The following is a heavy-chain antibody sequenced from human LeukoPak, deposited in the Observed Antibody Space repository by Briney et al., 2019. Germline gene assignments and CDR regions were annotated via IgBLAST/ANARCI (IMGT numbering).Heavy chain of an antibody. V-gene: IGHV4-61*02. J-gene: IGHJ4*02. CDR3: AKGRYYGSGSSMYYFDY. CDR2: IYTSGST. Sequence: PSETLSLTCTVSGGSISSGSYYWSWIRQPAGKGLEWIGRIYTSGSTNYNPSLKSRVTISVDTSKNQSSLKLTSVPAADTAVYYCAKGRYYGSGSSMYYFDYWGQGTLVTVSS. CDR1: GGSISSGSYY. D-gene: IGHD3-10*01.